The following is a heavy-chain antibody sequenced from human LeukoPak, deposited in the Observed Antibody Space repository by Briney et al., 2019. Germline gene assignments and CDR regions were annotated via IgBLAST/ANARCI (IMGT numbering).Heavy chain of an antibody. J-gene: IGHJ4*02. CDR1: GFTFSSYA. V-gene: IGHV3-23*01. D-gene: IGHD2-8*02. CDR3: AREPRDCTGGTCHSGGGYYFEY. CDR2: VSGSGANT. Sequence: GGSLRLSCAASGFTFSSYAMSWVCQAPGKGLEWVCAVSGSGANTYHSDSVRGRFTISRDNSKNTLHLQMNSLRAEDTAVFYCAREPRDCTGGTCHSGGGYYFEYWGQGILVTVSS.